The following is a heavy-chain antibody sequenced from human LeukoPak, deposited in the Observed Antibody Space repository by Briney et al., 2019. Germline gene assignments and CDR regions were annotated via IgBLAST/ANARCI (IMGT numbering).Heavy chain of an antibody. D-gene: IGHD2-2*01. CDR1: GDSVSSNSAA. J-gene: IGHJ5*02. CDR3: ARGGIGYCSSSTCYFDP. V-gene: IGHV6-1*01. CDR2: TYYRSKWYD. Sequence: SQTLPLTCAISGDSVSSNSAAWNWIRQSPSRGLEWLGRTYYRSKWYDDYALSVKSRIAINPDTSRNQFSLQLNSVSPEDTAVYYCARGGIGYCSSSTCYFDPWGQGALVTVSS.